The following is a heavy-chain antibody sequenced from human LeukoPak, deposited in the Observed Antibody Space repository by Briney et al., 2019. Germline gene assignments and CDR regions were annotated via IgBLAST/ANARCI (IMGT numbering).Heavy chain of an antibody. CDR1: GFTFSSYN. J-gene: IGHJ3*02. CDR2: ITSTSSYI. D-gene: IGHD3-3*01. V-gene: IGHV3-21*01. Sequence: GGSLRLSCAASGFTFSSYNMNWVRQAPGKELEWVSSITSTSSYIYYADSVKGRFTISRDNAKNTLYLQMNSLRAEDTAVYYCAGAVGGAFDIWGQGTMVTVSS. CDR3: AGAVGGAFDI.